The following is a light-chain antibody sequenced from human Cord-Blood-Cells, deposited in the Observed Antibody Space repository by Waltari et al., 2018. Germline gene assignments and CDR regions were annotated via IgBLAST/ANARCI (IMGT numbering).Light chain of an antibody. CDR1: SSDVGSYNL. Sequence: QSALTQPASVSGSPGQSITISCTGTSSDVGSYNLVSWYQQHPGKAPKLMIYEVSKRPSGVSQRFAGSKSGNTASLTISGLQAEDEADYYCCSYAGSSTVVFGGGTKLTVL. CDR2: EVS. CDR3: CSYAGSSTVV. J-gene: IGLJ2*01. V-gene: IGLV2-23*02.